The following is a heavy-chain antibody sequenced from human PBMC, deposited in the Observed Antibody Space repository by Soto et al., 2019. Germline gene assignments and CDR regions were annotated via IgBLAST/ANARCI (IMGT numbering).Heavy chain of an antibody. CDR3: ARVASSGWYTGRRYYFDY. D-gene: IGHD6-19*01. Sequence: SVKVSCKASGGTFRSYAISWVRQAPGPGLEWMGGIIPIFGTANYAQKFQGRVTITADESTSTAYMELSSLRSEDTAVYYCARVASSGWYTGRRYYFDYWGQGTLVTVSS. J-gene: IGHJ4*02. CDR1: GGTFRSYA. V-gene: IGHV1-69*13. CDR2: IIPIFGTA.